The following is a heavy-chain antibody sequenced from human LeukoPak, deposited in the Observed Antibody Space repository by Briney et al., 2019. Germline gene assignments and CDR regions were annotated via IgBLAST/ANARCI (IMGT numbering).Heavy chain of an antibody. Sequence: GESLKISCKGSGDSFNPYWIGWVRRMPGKGLEWMGIIYPGDADTRYSPSFQGQVTMSVDKSISTAYLQWSSLKASDTAVYFCARHRDSSGYYRGYFDYWGQGTPVTASS. V-gene: IGHV5-51*01. D-gene: IGHD3-22*01. J-gene: IGHJ4*02. CDR2: IYPGDADT. CDR3: ARHRDSSGYYRGYFDY. CDR1: GDSFNPYW.